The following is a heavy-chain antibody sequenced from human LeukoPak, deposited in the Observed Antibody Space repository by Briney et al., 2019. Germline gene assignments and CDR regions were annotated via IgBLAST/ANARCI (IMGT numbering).Heavy chain of an antibody. Sequence: SETLSLTCSVSGGSISRSSYYWTWIRQSPGRGLEWIGNTYYSGSTLYNPSLKSRVTISVDTSKNQFSLRLTSVTAADTAVYYCARPRGDLWSGYDYWGQGVLVAVSP. D-gene: IGHD3-3*01. CDR1: GGSISRSSYY. V-gene: IGHV4-39*01. J-gene: IGHJ4*02. CDR3: ARPRGDLWSGYDY. CDR2: TYYSGST.